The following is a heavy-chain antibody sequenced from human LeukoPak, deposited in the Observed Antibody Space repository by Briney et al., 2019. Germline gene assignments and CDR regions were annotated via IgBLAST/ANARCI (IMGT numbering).Heavy chain of an antibody. CDR2: INVDGSST. CDR3: ARAPRPYGAGYMDV. J-gene: IGHJ6*03. CDR1: GFTFSSYW. D-gene: IGHD4-17*01. V-gene: IGHV3-74*01. Sequence: GGSLRLSCAASGFTFSSYWMHWVRRTPGKGLVWVSRINVDGSSTSYADSVKGRFTISRDNAKNTLYLQMNSLRAEDTAVYYCARAPRPYGAGYMDVWGKGTTVTISS.